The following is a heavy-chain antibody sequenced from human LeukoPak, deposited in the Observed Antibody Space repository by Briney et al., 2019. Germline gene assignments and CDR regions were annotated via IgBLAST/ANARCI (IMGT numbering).Heavy chain of an antibody. CDR3: AGDYDFWSGYIDY. Sequence: GGSRRLSCAASGFTFSSYAMHWVRQAPGKGLEWVAVISYDGSNKYYADSVKGRFTISRDNSKNTLYLQMNSLRAEDTAVYYCAGDYDFWSGYIDYWGQGTLVTVSS. D-gene: IGHD3-3*01. CDR1: GFTFSSYA. J-gene: IGHJ4*02. V-gene: IGHV3-30-3*01. CDR2: ISYDGSNK.